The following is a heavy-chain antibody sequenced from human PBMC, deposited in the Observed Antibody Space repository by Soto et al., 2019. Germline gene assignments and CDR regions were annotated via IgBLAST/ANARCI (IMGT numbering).Heavy chain of an antibody. CDR1: GYTFTSYD. CDR2: MNPNSGNT. J-gene: IGHJ4*02. V-gene: IGHV1-8*02. D-gene: IGHD3-16*01. CDR3: AREGHGLSGGLDY. Sequence: GASVKVSCKASGYTFTSYDIHWVRQAPGQGLEWMGWMNPNSGNTGFAQKFRGRVTMTRTTSMSTAYMELSDLTPEDTAVYYCAREGHGLSGGLDYWGQGTLVTVSS.